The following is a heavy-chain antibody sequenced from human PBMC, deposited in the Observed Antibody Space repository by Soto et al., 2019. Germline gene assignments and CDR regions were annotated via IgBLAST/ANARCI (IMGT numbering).Heavy chain of an antibody. CDR1: GGTFSTYV. D-gene: IGHD1-26*01. Sequence: QVQLVQSGAEVKKPGSSVKVSCKASGGTFSTYVISWVRQAPGQGLAWMGRVIPMSGSSNYAQKFQGRVTITADKDTSIAYMEVRSLRSEDTAVYYCARGRPRSGPPFYYYGLDVWGQGTTVIVSS. V-gene: IGHV1-69*06. J-gene: IGHJ6*02. CDR2: VIPMSGSS. CDR3: ARGRPRSGPPFYYYGLDV.